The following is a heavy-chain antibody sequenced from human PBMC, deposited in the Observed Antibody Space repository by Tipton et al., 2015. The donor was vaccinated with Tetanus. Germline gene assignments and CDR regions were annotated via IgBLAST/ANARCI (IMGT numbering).Heavy chain of an antibody. J-gene: IGHJ6*02. CDR1: GYTFTGYY. Sequence: QVQLVQSGAEVKKPGASVKVSCKASGYTFTGYYIYWVRQAPGQGLEWMGWIDPNSGGTVYAQKFQGRVTMTRDTSISTAYMELRSLRSDDTAVYYCARGRGDYSYYGMDVWGPGTTVTVS. CDR2: IDPNSGGT. CDR3: ARGRGDYSYYGMDV. D-gene: IGHD3-22*01. V-gene: IGHV1-2*02.